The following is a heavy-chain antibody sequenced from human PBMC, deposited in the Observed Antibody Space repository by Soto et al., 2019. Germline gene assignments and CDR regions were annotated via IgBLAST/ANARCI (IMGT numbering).Heavy chain of an antibody. CDR2: IYYSGST. CDR3: ERGAVTTWFDP. Sequence: SETLSLTCTVSGGYINSYYWNWIRQAPGKGLEWIGDIYYSGSTKYNPSLKSRVTISVDTSKKQFSLKLSSVTTADTAVYYCERGAVTTWFDPWGQGTLVTVSS. J-gene: IGHJ5*02. CDR1: GGYINSYY. D-gene: IGHD4-17*01. V-gene: IGHV4-59*01.